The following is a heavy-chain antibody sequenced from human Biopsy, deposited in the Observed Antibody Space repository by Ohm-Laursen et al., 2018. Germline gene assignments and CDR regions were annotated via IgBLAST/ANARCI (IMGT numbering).Heavy chain of an antibody. CDR3: TKRRTAVRPFDS. V-gene: IGHV3-9*01. CDR2: ISGSRNNI. D-gene: IGHD6-25*01. CDR1: GFIFSDYG. Sequence: SLRLSCAASGFIFSDYGMHWVRQAPGKGLEWVSGISGSRNNIIYADSVRGRFTISRDNAKSSLYLEMNSLRSEDTAFYYCTKRRTAVRPFDSWGHGTLVTVSS. J-gene: IGHJ4*01.